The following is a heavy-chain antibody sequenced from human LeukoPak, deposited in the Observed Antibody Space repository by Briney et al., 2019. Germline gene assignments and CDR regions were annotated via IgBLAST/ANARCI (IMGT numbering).Heavy chain of an antibody. Sequence: GESLKISCRGSGYHFTTYWIGWVRQMPEKGLEWMGIVYPEDSDTRYSSSFEGQVTISADKSISTAYLQWSSLKASDTAMYYCARVVVPAASKGYMDVWGKGTTVTVSS. J-gene: IGHJ6*03. CDR2: VYPEDSDT. D-gene: IGHD2-2*01. CDR1: GYHFTTYW. V-gene: IGHV5-51*01. CDR3: ARVVVPAASKGYMDV.